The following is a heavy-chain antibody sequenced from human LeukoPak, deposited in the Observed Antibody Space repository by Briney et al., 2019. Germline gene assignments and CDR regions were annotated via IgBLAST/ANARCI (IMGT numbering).Heavy chain of an antibody. CDR2: INWNSGTT. D-gene: IGHD6-19*01. J-gene: IGHJ6*02. V-gene: IGHV3-20*04. CDR1: GFIFSDYG. CDR3: ARDPFTGTGSHSGYYYYPMDV. Sequence: GGSLRLSCTASGFIFSDYGMSWVRQAPGEGLEWVSSINWNSGTTGYAESVKGRFTISRDNARNTLYLQMNSLRAGDTAFYFCARDPFTGTGSHSGYYYYPMDVWGQGTTVTVSS.